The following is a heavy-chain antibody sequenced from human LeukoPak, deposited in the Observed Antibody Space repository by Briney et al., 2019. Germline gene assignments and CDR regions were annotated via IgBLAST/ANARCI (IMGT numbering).Heavy chain of an antibody. CDR2: VSGSGGNT. V-gene: IGHV3-23*01. CDR3: VRESPVAAVVRSWFDP. J-gene: IGHJ5*02. D-gene: IGHD6-13*01. Sequence: GGSLRLSCAASGFTFSSYAMSWVRQAPGEGLEWVSTVSGSGGNTYYADSVKGRFTISRDNTKNTLYLQMNSLRAEDTAVYYCVRESPVAAVVRSWFDPWGQGTLVTVSS. CDR1: GFTFSSYA.